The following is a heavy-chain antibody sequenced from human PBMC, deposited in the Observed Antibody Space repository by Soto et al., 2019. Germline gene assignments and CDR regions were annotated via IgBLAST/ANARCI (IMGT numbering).Heavy chain of an antibody. V-gene: IGHV4-30-4*01. CDR1: GGSISSGDYY. J-gene: IGHJ6*02. CDR3: ARDLLYSGYDDYGMDV. D-gene: IGHD5-12*01. CDR2: IYYSGST. Sequence: SETLSVTCTVSGGSISSGDYYWSWIRQPPGKGLEWIGYIYYSGSTYYNPSLKSRVTISVDTSKNQFSLKLSSVTAADTAVYYCARDLLYSGYDDYGMDVWGQGTTVTAP.